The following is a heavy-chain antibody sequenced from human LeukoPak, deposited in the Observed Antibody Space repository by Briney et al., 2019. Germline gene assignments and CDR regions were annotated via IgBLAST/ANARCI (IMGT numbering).Heavy chain of an antibody. CDR1: GYTFTSYA. CDR3: ARVARKYNWFDP. V-gene: IGHV1-3*01. J-gene: IGHJ5*02. D-gene: IGHD1-14*01. Sequence: ASVKASCKASGYTFTSYAMHWVRQAPGQRLEWMGWINAGNGNTKYSQKFQGRVTITRDTSASTAYMELSSLRSEDTAVYYCARVARKYNWFDPWGQGTLVTVSS. CDR2: INAGNGNT.